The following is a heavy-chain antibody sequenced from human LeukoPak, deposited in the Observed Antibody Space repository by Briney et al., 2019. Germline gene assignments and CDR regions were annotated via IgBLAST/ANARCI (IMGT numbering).Heavy chain of an antibody. J-gene: IGHJ4*02. Sequence: SEALSLTCTVSGGSISSGDYYWSWIRQPPGKGLEWIGYIYYSGSTYYNPSLKSRVTISVDTSKNQFSLKLSSVTAADTAVYYCARVAHSTRLSFDYWGQGTLVTVSS. CDR3: ARVAHSTRLSFDY. D-gene: IGHD3-16*02. CDR1: GGSISSGDYY. V-gene: IGHV4-30-4*01. CDR2: IYYSGST.